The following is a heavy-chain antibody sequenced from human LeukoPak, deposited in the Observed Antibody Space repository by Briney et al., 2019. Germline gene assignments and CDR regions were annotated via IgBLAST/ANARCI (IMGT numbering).Heavy chain of an antibody. V-gene: IGHV3-21*01. D-gene: IGHD2-2*01. Sequence: GGSLRLSCVASGFTLSSYNMKWVRQAPGKRLEWVSSISWRSSDIEYADSVKGRFTISRDNSRNTLYLHMESLRAEDTAVYYCARDFWSRTTSSSYFDYWGQGTLVTVSS. J-gene: IGHJ4*02. CDR3: ARDFWSRTTSSSYFDY. CDR2: ISWRSSDI. CDR1: GFTLSSYN.